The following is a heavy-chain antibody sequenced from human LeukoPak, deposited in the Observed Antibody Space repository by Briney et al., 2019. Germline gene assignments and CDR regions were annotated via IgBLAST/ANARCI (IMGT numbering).Heavy chain of an antibody. V-gene: IGHV4-4*07. Sequence: SETLSLTCTVSGGSITSYYWSWIRQPAGKGLEWIGRIYTTGSTYYNHFLKSRVTMAVDTSKNQFSLKLSSVTAADTAVYYCARDGFYDSSGYYYNWVFDYWGQGTLVTVSS. J-gene: IGHJ4*02. CDR1: GGSITSYY. CDR2: IYTTGST. D-gene: IGHD3-22*01. CDR3: ARDGFYDSSGYYYNWVFDY.